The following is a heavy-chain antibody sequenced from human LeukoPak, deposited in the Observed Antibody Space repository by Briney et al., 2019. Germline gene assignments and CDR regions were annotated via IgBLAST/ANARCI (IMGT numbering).Heavy chain of an antibody. CDR3: ARRPYGDYPSGFDP. V-gene: IGHV1-18*01. J-gene: IGHJ5*02. Sequence: GASVKVSCKASGYTFTSYGISWVRQAPGQGLEWMGWISAYNGNTNYAQKLQGRVTMTTDTSTSTAYMELRSLRSDDTAVYYCARRPYGDYPSGFDPWGQGTLVTVSS. CDR1: GYTFTSYG. D-gene: IGHD4-17*01. CDR2: ISAYNGNT.